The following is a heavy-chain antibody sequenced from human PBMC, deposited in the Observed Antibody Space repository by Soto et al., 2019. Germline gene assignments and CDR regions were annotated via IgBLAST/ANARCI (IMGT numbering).Heavy chain of an antibody. CDR1: GVTFSTYP. CDR2: VIPLFGTT. D-gene: IGHD6-13*01. CDR3: ARGATHGSSWYFWFDP. V-gene: IGHV1-69*01. Sequence: QVQLVQSGAEVRMPGSSVKVSCTASGVTFSTYPINWVRQAPGQGLEWMGGVIPLFGTTNYAQKFKCRVTITADESTSTAYMELSSLRSEDAAVDYCARGATHGSSWYFWFDPWGQVTLVNVSS. J-gene: IGHJ5*02.